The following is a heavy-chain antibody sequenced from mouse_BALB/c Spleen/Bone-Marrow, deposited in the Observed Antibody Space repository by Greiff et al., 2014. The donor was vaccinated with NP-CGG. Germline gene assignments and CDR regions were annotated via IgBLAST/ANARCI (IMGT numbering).Heavy chain of an antibody. Sequence: EVQRVESGGGLVQPGGSRKLSCAASGFTFGSFGMHWVRQAPEKGLEWVAYISTGSSTIYYADTVKGRFTISRDNPKNTLFLQMTSLRSEDTAMYYCARKGAMITHYYAMDYWGQGTSVTVSS. CDR3: ARKGAMITHYYAMDY. CDR1: GFTFGSFG. V-gene: IGHV5-17*02. J-gene: IGHJ4*01. D-gene: IGHD2-4*01. CDR2: ISTGSSTI.